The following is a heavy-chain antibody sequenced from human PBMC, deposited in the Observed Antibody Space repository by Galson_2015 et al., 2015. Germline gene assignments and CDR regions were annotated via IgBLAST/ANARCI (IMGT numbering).Heavy chain of an antibody. V-gene: IGHV1-8*01. J-gene: IGHJ4*02. Sequence: SVKVSCKASGYTFTSYDINWVRQATGQGLEWMGWMNPNSGNTGYAQKFQGRVTMTRNTSISTAYIELSSLRSEDTAVYYCARGSQPSTSYQIWGNDYWGQGTLVTVSS. CDR3: ARGSQPSTSYQIWGNDY. CDR1: GYTFTSYD. D-gene: IGHD2-2*01. CDR2: MNPNSGNT.